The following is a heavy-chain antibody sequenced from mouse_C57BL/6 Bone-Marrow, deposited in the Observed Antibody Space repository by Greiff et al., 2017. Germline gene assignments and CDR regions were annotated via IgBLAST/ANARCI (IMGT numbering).Heavy chain of an antibody. V-gene: IGHV1-81*01. D-gene: IGHD4-1*02. CDR1: GYTFTSYG. CDR2: IYPRSGNT. Sequence: QVQLQQSGAELARPGASVKLSCKASGYTFTSYGISWVKQRTGKGLEWIGEIYPRSGNTYYNEKFKGKATLTADKSSSTADMELRSLTSEDSAVYFCARGNWPGAMDYWGQGTSVTVSS. J-gene: IGHJ4*01. CDR3: ARGNWPGAMDY.